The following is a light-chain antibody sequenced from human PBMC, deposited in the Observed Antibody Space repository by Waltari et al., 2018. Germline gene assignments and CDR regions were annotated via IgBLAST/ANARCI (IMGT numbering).Light chain of an antibody. CDR3: QQCDNLPLT. Sequence: DIQMTQSPSSLSASVGDRVTITCQASQDISNYLNWYQQKPGKAPKLLNYDTSNLETGVPSRFSGSGSGTDFTFTISSLQPEDIATYYCQQCDNLPLTFGGGTKVEIK. J-gene: IGKJ4*01. V-gene: IGKV1-33*01. CDR1: QDISNY. CDR2: DTS.